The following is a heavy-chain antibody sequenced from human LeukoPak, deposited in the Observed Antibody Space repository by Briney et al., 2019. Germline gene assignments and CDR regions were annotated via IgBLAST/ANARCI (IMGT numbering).Heavy chain of an antibody. CDR1: GGSFSGYY. CDR3: ARARYYYDSSGYYHPVFDY. Sequence: SETLSLTCAVYGGSFSGYYWSWIRQPPGKGLEWIGEINHSGSTNYNPSLKSRVTISVDTSKNQFSLKLSSVTAADTAVYYCARARYYYDSSGYYHPVFDYWGQGTLVNVSS. D-gene: IGHD3-22*01. V-gene: IGHV4-34*01. CDR2: INHSGST. J-gene: IGHJ4*02.